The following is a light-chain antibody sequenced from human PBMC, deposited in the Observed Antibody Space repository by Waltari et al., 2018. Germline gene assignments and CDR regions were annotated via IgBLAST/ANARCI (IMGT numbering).Light chain of an antibody. J-gene: IGKJ1*01. CDR3: QNNVRLPGT. CDR2: ASS. Sequence: EVVLPQSPGPLPLSRGERATLSCRASQSVSKYLAWYQQRPGQAPRLLISASSTRATGIPDRFSGSGAGTDFSLTISRLEPEDFGVFYCQNNVRLPGTFGQGTKVEIK. CDR1: QSVSKY. V-gene: IGKV3-20*01.